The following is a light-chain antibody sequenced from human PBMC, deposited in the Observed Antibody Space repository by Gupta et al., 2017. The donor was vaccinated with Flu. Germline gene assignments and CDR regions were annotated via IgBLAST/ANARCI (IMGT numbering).Light chain of an antibody. V-gene: IGLV2-14*01. CDR3: SSYTSSSTLYV. CDR2: DVS. J-gene: IGLJ1*01. CDR1: SSDVGGYNY. Sequence: QSALTQPASVSVSPGQSITLSCPGTSSDVGGYNYVSWYQQHPGKAPKLMIYDVSNRPSGVSNRFSGSKSGNTASLTISGLQAEDEADYYCSSYTSSSTLYVFGTGTKVTVL.